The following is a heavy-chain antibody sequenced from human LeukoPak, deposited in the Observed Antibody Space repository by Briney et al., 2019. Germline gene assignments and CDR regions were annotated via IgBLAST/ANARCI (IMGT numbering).Heavy chain of an antibody. CDR1: GFTFSNYG. CDR2: TSFDESNR. D-gene: IGHD6-13*01. V-gene: IGHV3-30*18. J-gene: IGHJ4*02. Sequence: GGSLRLSCAASGFTFSNYGMLWVRQAPGKGLEWVAVTSFDESNRYYADSVKGRFTLSRDNSKNTLYLQMNSLRVEDTAMYYCAKGGGTGYSSSWYSNWGQGTLVTVSS. CDR3: AKGGGTGYSSSWYSN.